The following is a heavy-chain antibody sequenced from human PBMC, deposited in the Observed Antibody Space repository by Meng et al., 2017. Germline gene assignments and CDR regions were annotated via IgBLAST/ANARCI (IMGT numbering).Heavy chain of an antibody. CDR2: IYHSGST. V-gene: IGHV4-4*03. J-gene: IGHJ4*02. CDR1: GGAISSSNG. Sequence: QGRLQEAGQGLGTRPATLSLAGAGSGGAISSSNGWSWVRQPPGKGLEWIGEIYHSGSTNYNPSLKSRVTISVDKSKNQFSLKLSSVTAADTAVYYCARVVAATTLFLDYWGQGTLVTVSS. D-gene: IGHD2-15*01. CDR3: ARVVAATTLFLDY.